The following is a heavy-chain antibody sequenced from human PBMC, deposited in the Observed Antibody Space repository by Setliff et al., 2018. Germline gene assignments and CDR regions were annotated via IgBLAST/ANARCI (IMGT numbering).Heavy chain of an antibody. J-gene: IGHJ4*02. CDR1: GGSFTTYY. D-gene: IGHD3-22*01. CDR3: AREYYYARSRNFDY. Sequence: LTCTVSGGSFTTYYWSWIRQSPGKGLEWIGYIYYSGSTNYNPSLKSRVSISVDTSKNQFSLRLTSVTAAETAVYYCAREYYYARSRNFDYWGQGTLVTVSS. CDR2: IYYSGST. V-gene: IGHV4-59*01.